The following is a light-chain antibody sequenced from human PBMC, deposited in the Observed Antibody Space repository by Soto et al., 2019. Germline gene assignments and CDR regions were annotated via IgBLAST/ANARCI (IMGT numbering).Light chain of an antibody. V-gene: IGKV1-5*01. CDR2: DAS. J-gene: IGKJ2*03. CDR1: QSIDRW. Sequence: DIQLTQSPSTLSASVGDRVTINCRASQSIDRWLAWYQQKLGKAPELLIHDASSLESGVPSRFSGSGSGTEFTLTINSLQPDDFATYYCQQYNHYYSFGQGTKLEIK. CDR3: QQYNHYYS.